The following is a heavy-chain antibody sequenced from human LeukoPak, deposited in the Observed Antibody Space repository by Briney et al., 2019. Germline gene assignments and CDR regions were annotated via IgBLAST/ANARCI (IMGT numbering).Heavy chain of an antibody. D-gene: IGHD5-24*01. Sequence: SLKVSCKASGGTFSSYAISWVRQAPGQGLEWMGGIIPIFGTANYAQKFQGRVTITTDESTSTAYMELSSLRSEDTAVHYCAREVRDGYNLASFYYYYMDVWGKGTTVTVSS. CDR1: GGTFSSYA. CDR3: AREVRDGYNLASFYYYYMDV. CDR2: IIPIFGTA. J-gene: IGHJ6*03. V-gene: IGHV1-69*05.